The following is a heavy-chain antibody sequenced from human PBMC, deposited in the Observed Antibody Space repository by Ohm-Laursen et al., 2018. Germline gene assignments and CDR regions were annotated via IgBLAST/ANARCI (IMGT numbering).Heavy chain of an antibody. CDR2: ISSSSSYI. CDR1: GFTFSSYS. Sequence: SLRLSCTASGFTFSSYSMNWVRQAPGKGLEWVSSISSSSSYIYYADSVKGRFTISRDNSKNTLYLQMNSLRAEDTAIYYCATDGEPWRDWGQGTLVTVSS. CDR3: ATDGEPWRD. D-gene: IGHD3-10*01. J-gene: IGHJ4*02. V-gene: IGHV3-21*01.